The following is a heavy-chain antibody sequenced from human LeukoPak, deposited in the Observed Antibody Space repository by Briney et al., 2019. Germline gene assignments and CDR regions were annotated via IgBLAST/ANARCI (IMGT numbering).Heavy chain of an antibody. D-gene: IGHD5-24*01. CDR2: ISSNGGST. Sequence: GGSLRLSCAASGFTFSSYAMHWVRQAPGKGLEYVSAISSNGGSTYCANSVKGRFTISRDNSKNTLYLPMSSLRAEDTAVYYCVKTREMATITPPFDYWGQGTLVTVSS. CDR1: GFTFSSYA. J-gene: IGHJ4*02. V-gene: IGHV3-64*01. CDR3: VKTREMATITPPFDY.